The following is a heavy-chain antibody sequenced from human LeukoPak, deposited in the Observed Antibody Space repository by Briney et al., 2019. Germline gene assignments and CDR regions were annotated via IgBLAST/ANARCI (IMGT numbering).Heavy chain of an antibody. CDR3: ARFTGSYKLDY. D-gene: IGHD3-10*01. CDR2: IYYSGST. J-gene: IGHJ4*02. Sequence: PSETLSLTCTVSGGSISSYYRSWIRQPPGKGLEWIGYIYYSGSTNYNPSLKSRVTISVDTSKNQFSLKLSSVTAADTAVYYCARFTGSYKLDYWGQGTLVTVSS. CDR1: GGSISSYY. V-gene: IGHV4-59*01.